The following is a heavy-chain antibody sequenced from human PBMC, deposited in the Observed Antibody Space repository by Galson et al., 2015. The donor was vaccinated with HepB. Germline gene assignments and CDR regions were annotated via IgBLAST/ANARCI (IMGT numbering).Heavy chain of an antibody. V-gene: IGHV1-69*13. D-gene: IGHD2-15*01. CDR1: GVTFSSYA. Sequence: SVKVSCKASGVTFSSYAFSWVRQAPGQGLEWMGRFIPIFGKSNYAPKFQGRVTITADESTSTAYMELSSLSSEDTAVYYCARPHDLVYCSGGNCFSNDAFDIWGQGTMVTVSS. CDR2: FIPIFGKS. CDR3: ARPHDLVYCSGGNCFSNDAFDI. J-gene: IGHJ3*02.